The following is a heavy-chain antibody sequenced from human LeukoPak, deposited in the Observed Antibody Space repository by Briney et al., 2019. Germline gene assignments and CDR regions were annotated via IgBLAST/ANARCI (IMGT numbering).Heavy chain of an antibody. D-gene: IGHD3-10*01. CDR3: ARPDSYYYGSGSYYSSFDY. CDR1: GFTFSSYA. V-gene: IGHV3-30*04. J-gene: IGHJ4*02. Sequence: PGRSLRLSCAASGFTFSSYAMHWVRQAPGKGLEWVTIISYDGSNKHYADSVKGRFTISRDNSKNTQYLQMNSLRAEDTAVYYCARPDSYYYGSGSYYSSFDYWGQGTLVTVS. CDR2: ISYDGSNK.